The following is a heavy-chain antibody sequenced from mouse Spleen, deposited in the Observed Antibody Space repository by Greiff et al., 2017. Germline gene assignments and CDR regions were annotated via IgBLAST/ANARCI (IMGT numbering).Heavy chain of an antibody. J-gene: IGHJ2*01. Sequence: EVMLVESGEGLVKPGGSLKLSCAASGFTFSSYAMSWVRQTPEKRLEWVAYISSGGDYIYYADTVKGRFTISRDNARNTLYLQMSSLKSEDTAMYYCTRVSPTVVFDYWGQGTTLTVSS. D-gene: IGHD1-1*01. CDR2: ISSGGDYI. CDR1: GFTFSSYA. V-gene: IGHV5-9-1*02. CDR3: TRVSPTVVFDY.